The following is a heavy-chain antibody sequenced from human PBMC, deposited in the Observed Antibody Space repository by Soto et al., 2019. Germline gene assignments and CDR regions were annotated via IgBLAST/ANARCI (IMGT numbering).Heavy chain of an antibody. D-gene: IGHD3-22*01. CDR2: INHSGST. Sequence: SETLSLTCAVYGGSFSCYYWIWIRQPPGKGLEWSGEINHSGSTNYNPSLKSRVTISVDTSKNQFSLKLSSVTAADTAVYYCARGRHFYYYYYDSSGYYYFDYWGQGTLVTVSS. CDR3: ARGRHFYYYYYDSSGYYYFDY. CDR1: GGSFSCYY. V-gene: IGHV4-34*01. J-gene: IGHJ4*02.